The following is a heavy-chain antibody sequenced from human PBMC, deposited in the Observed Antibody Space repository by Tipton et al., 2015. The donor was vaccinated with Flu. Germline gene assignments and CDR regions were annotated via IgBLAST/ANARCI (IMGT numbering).Heavy chain of an antibody. CDR3: ARSTYYYGSGSSDY. V-gene: IGHV4-38-2*02. Sequence: LRLSCTVSDYSISSGYYWGWIRQPPGKGLEWIGCISHSGRTYYNPSLKSRVTISVDTAKNQFFQRLSSVTDADTAVYYCARSTYYYGSGSSDYWGQGTLVTVSS. J-gene: IGHJ4*02. CDR1: DYSISSGYY. CDR2: ISHSGRT. D-gene: IGHD3-10*01.